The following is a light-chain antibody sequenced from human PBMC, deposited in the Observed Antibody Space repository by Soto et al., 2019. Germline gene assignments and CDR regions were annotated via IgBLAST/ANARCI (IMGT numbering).Light chain of an antibody. Sequence: ELVMTQSPATLSVSPGERATLSCRASQSVSSDLAWYQQKPGQAPRLLIYGASTRATGIPARFSGSGSGTEFTLTISSLQSEDFAVYYCQQYSNWPPWTFGQGTKVEIK. CDR3: QQYSNWPPWT. J-gene: IGKJ1*01. V-gene: IGKV3-15*01. CDR1: QSVSSD. CDR2: GAS.